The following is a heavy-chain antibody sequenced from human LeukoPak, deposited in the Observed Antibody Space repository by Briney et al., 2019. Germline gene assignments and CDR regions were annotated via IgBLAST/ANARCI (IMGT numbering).Heavy chain of an antibody. D-gene: IGHD3-16*02. J-gene: IGHJ4*02. CDR2: ITASGSNS. CDR1: GFSFSIYG. V-gene: IGHV3-48*01. CDR3: ASGYRSGPICA. Sequence: PGGSLRLSCAASGFSFSIYGISWVRQAPGKGLEWVSYITASGSNSYHADSVKGRFSNSRDNSKNSLYLQMNSLRAEDTGMYFCASGYRSGPICAWGQGTLVSVSS.